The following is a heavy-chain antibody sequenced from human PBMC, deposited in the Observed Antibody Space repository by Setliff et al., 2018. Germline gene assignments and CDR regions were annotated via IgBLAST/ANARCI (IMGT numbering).Heavy chain of an antibody. J-gene: IGHJ4*02. D-gene: IGHD5-12*01. Sequence: LSLTCTVSGGSISSSSYYWGWIRQPPGKGLEWIGSIYYSGSTYYNPSLKSRVTISVDTSKNQFSLKLSPVTAADTAVYYCARGYSGYDYLKPFDYWGQGTLVTVSS. CDR2: IYYSGST. CDR1: GGSISSSSYY. V-gene: IGHV4-39*01. CDR3: ARGYSGYDYLKPFDY.